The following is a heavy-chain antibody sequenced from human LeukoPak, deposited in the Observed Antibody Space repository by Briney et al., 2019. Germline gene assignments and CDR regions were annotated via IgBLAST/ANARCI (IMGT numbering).Heavy chain of an antibody. J-gene: IGHJ4*02. V-gene: IGHV3-7*01. CDR3: ARYGSGSLLDN. CDR2: IKQDGSEK. D-gene: IGHD3-10*01. Sequence: HTGGSLRLSCAASGFTFSNYWMTWVRQAPGYGLEWVANIKQDGSEKYYVDSVKGRFTISRDNAKNSLYLQMNSLRADDTAVYYCARYGSGSLLDNWGQGTLVTVSS. CDR1: GFTFSNYW.